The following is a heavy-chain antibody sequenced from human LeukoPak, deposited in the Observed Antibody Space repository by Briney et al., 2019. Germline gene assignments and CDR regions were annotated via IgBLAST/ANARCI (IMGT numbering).Heavy chain of an antibody. Sequence: GGSLRLSCAASGFTFSNAWMSWVRQAPGKGLEWVGRIKSKTDGGTTDYAAPVKGRFTISRDDSKNTLYLQMNSLKTEDTAVYYCTISEPPEEVVTAPYYYYYGMDVWGQGTTVTVSS. V-gene: IGHV3-15*01. CDR2: IKSKTDGGTT. J-gene: IGHJ6*02. D-gene: IGHD2-21*02. CDR3: TISEPPEEVVTAPYYYYYGMDV. CDR1: GFTFSNAW.